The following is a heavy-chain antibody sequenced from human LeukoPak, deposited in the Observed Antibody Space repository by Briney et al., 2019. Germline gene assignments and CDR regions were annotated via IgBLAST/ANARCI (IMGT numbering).Heavy chain of an antibody. CDR2: IYTSGST. J-gene: IGHJ4*02. Sequence: SETLSLTCTVSGGSISSYYWSWIRQPAGKGLEWIGRIYTSGSTNYNPSLKSRVTMSVDTSKNQFSLKLSSVTAADTAVYYCASGSSPRVAFDYWGQGTLVTVSS. CDR3: ASGSSPRVAFDY. D-gene: IGHD2-15*01. V-gene: IGHV4-4*07. CDR1: GGSISSYY.